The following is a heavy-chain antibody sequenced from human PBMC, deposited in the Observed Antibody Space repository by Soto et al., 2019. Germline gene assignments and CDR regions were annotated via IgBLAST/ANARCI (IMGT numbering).Heavy chain of an antibody. CDR3: ATARPGYYYYYMDV. CDR2: FDPEDGET. D-gene: IGHD6-6*01. V-gene: IGHV1-24*01. CDR1: GYTLTELS. J-gene: IGHJ6*03. Sequence: ASVKVSCKVSGYTLTELSMHWVLQAPGKGLEWTGGFDPEDGETIYAQKFQGRVTMTEDTSTDTAYMELSSLRSEDTAVYYCATARPGYYYYYMDVWGKGTTVTVSS.